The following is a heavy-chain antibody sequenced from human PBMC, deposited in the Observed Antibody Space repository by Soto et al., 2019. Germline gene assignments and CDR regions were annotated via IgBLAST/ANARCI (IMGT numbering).Heavy chain of an antibody. CDR2: ISWNSGSI. CDR1: GFTFDDYA. CDR3: AKDMGAAAYYMDV. Sequence: EVQLVESGGGLVQPGRSLRLSCAASGFTFDDYAMHWVRQAPGKGLEWVSGISWNSGSIGYADSVKGRFTISRDNAKNSLYLQMNSLRAEDTALYYCAKDMGAAAYYMDVWGKGTTVTVSS. J-gene: IGHJ6*03. V-gene: IGHV3-9*01. D-gene: IGHD6-13*01.